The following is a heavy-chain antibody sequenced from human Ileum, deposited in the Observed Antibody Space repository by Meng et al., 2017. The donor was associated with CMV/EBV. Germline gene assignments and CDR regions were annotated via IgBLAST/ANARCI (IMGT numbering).Heavy chain of an antibody. Sequence: TFSSYAMPWVRQAPGQGLEWVVFIRYDGSNKYYADSVKGRFTISRDNSKNTLYLQLNSLRAEDTAVYYCAKESYYYGSGSYPLGPWGQGTLVTVSS. CDR1: TFSSYA. D-gene: IGHD3-10*01. CDR2: IRYDGSNK. V-gene: IGHV3-30*02. CDR3: AKESYYYGSGSYPLGP. J-gene: IGHJ5*02.